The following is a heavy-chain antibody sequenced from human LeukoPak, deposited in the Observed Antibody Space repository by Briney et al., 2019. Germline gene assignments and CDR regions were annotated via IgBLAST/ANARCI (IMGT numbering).Heavy chain of an antibody. CDR3: ARDRGVGAPYYFDY. Sequence: GGSLRLSCAASGFTFSNYAMSWVRQAPGKGLEWVSALSGSGGSTYYADSVKGRFTISRDNAKNSLYLQMNSLRAEDTAVYYCARDRGVGAPYYFDYWGQGTLVTVSS. CDR1: GFTFSNYA. V-gene: IGHV3-23*01. J-gene: IGHJ4*02. D-gene: IGHD1-26*01. CDR2: LSGSGGST.